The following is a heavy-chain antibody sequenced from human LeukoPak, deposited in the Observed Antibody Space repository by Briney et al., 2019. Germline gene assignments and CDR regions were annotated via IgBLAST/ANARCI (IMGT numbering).Heavy chain of an antibody. CDR2: ISGSGSAT. CDR3: ARDSDVPGCFDY. CDR1: GFTFTKYA. D-gene: IGHD2-21*01. J-gene: IGHJ4*02. Sequence: GGSLRLSCAASGFTFTKYAMNCVRHAPRKGLEWVSRISGSGSATDYAYSVTGRFSISRDYSQNTLYLQMTSLRAEDTTIYYCARDSDVPGCFDYWGQGAPVTVSS. V-gene: IGHV3-23*01.